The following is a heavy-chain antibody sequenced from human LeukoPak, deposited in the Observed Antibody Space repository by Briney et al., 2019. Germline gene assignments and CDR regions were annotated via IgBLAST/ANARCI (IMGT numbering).Heavy chain of an antibody. J-gene: IGHJ4*02. CDR3: ARLKFGVNSSDR. V-gene: IGHV1-18*01. D-gene: IGHD4-23*01. CDR1: GYEASAYTFPKYG. Sequence: GASVKVSCKASGYEASAYTFPKYGINWVRQAPGQGLEWMGWISVKNGGTKYAQKILDRVTMTTDTPARTVYMELRSLRSDDTAVYYCARLKFGVNSSDRWGQGTLVTVSS. CDR2: ISVKNGGT.